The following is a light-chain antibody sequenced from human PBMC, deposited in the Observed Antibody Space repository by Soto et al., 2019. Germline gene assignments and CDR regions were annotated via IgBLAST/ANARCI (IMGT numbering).Light chain of an antibody. J-gene: IGKJ5*01. Sequence: EIVLTQSPGTRSLSLVERATLSFRASQSVSSSYLAWYQQKPGQAPRLLIYGASSRATGIPDRFSGSGSGTDFTLTISRLEPEDFAVYYCQQYGSSPPITFGQGTRLEIK. CDR3: QQYGSSPPIT. CDR1: QSVSSSY. CDR2: GAS. V-gene: IGKV3-20*01.